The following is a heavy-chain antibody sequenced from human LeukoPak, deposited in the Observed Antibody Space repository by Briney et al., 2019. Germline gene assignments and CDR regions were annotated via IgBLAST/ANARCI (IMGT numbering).Heavy chain of an antibody. Sequence: GGSLRLSCAASGFTFSSYGMHWVRQAPGKGLEWVAATSYDGSDKYYADSVKGRFTISRDNSKNTLFLQMNSLRDEDTAVYYCAKGRDDMHVWGKGTTVTVSS. CDR3: AKGRDDMHV. V-gene: IGHV3-30*18. J-gene: IGHJ6*04. CDR2: TSYDGSDK. CDR1: GFTFSSYG.